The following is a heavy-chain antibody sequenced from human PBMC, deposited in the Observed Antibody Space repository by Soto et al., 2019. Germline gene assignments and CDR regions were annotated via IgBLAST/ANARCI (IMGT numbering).Heavy chain of an antibody. CDR2: IYYSGST. CDR3: ARGEGSSGYYSYNWFDP. D-gene: IGHD3-22*01. CDR1: GGSISSGGYY. J-gene: IGHJ5*02. V-gene: IGHV4-31*03. Sequence: QVQLQESGPGLVKPSQTLSLTCTVSGGSISSGGYYWSWIRQHPGKGLEWIGYIYYSGSTYYNPSLKSRVTISVDTSKNQFSLKLSSVTAADTAVYYCARGEGSSGYYSYNWFDPWGQGTLVTVSS.